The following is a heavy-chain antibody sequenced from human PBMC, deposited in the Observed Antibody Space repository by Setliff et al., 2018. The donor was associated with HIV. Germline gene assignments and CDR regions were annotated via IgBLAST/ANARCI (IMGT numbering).Heavy chain of an antibody. CDR3: ARHDYFDSRGYFDS. CDR1: GSNFRTRW. J-gene: IGHJ4*02. V-gene: IGHV5-51*01. CDR2: IYPGDSDT. D-gene: IGHD3-22*01. Sequence: GESLKISCKVSGSNFRTRWIGWVRQTPEKGLEWMGIIYPGDSDTRYSRSVQGHVTFSVDTSISTAYLQWDNLKASDTAMYYCARHDYFDSRGYFDSWGQGTLVTVSS.